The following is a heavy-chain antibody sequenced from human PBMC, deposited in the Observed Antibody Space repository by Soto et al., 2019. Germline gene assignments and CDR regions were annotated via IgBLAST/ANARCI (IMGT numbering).Heavy chain of an antibody. Sequence: GESLKISCKGSGYSFTSYWIGWVRQMPGKGLEWMGIIYPGDSDTRYSPSFQGQVTISADKSISTAYLQWSSLKASDTAMYYCARLLGAARRWYYYYGMDVWGQGTTVTVSS. CDR1: GYSFTSYW. CDR2: IYPGDSDT. V-gene: IGHV5-51*01. D-gene: IGHD6-6*01. J-gene: IGHJ6*02. CDR3: ARLLGAARRWYYYYGMDV.